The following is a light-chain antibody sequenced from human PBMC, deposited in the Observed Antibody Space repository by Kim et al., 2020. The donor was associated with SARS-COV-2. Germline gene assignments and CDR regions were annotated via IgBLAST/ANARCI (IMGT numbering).Light chain of an antibody. Sequence: QSVLTQPPSVSGAPGQRVTISCTGSSSNIGAGFDVQWYHQVPGTAPKLLIFNTNHRPAGVPDRFSGSKSDTSASLAITGLQAEDEGDYYCHSSDTLSTAVFGGGTQLTVL. V-gene: IGLV1-40*01. CDR1: SSNIGAGFD. CDR2: NTN. CDR3: HSSDTLSTAV. J-gene: IGLJ3*02.